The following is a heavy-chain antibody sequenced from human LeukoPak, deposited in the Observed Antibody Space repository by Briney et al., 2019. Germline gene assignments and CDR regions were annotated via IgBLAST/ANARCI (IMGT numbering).Heavy chain of an antibody. D-gene: IGHD3-3*01. CDR3: AKAELGVDTFFDY. V-gene: IGHV3-48*01. Sequence: GGSLRLSCAASGFTFSSYSMNWVRQAPGKGLEWVSYISSSSSTIYYADSVKGRFTISRDNAKNSLYLQMNSLRAEDTAFYYCAKAELGVDTFFDYWGQGTLVTVSS. CDR1: GFTFSSYS. J-gene: IGHJ4*02. CDR2: ISSSSSTI.